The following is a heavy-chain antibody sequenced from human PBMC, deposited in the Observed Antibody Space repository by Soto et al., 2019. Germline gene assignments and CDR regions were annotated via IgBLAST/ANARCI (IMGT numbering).Heavy chain of an antibody. CDR3: AKDRTVAARNFDY. V-gene: IGHV3-23*01. CDR2: ISTSIDAT. Sequence: GGSLRLSCAASGFAFSNYAMHWVRQAPGKGLEWVSSISTSIDATYYADSVKGRFTISRDDSKNTLYLQMNSLRAEDSAVYYCAKDRTVAARNFDYWGQGTQVTAPQ. CDR1: GFAFSNYA. J-gene: IGHJ4*02. D-gene: IGHD6-6*01.